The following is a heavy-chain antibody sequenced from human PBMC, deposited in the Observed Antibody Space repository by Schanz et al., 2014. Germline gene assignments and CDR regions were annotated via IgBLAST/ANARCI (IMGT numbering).Heavy chain of an antibody. Sequence: QVQLVQSGDEVKKPGASVKVSCKTSGYTFSDYGITWVRQAPGQGLEWVGWISPYTGNTHYFDKMEGRVTMTTDTSTSTAYMELRSLRSDDTAMYYCATMWGYCTITTCHTLEPFDVWGQGTMVAVSS. D-gene: IGHD2-2*01. CDR1: GYTFSDYG. V-gene: IGHV1-18*01. J-gene: IGHJ3*01. CDR3: ATMWGYCTITTCHTLEPFDV. CDR2: ISPYTGNT.